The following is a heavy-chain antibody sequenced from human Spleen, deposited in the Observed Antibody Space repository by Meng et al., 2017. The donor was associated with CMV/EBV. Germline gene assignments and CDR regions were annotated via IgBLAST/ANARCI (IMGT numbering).Heavy chain of an antibody. CDR3: ARDPPIYSGSGNFSGP. CDR1: GFTVTSSY. V-gene: IGHV3-66*02. J-gene: IGHJ5*02. CDR2: IYGGGGT. D-gene: IGHD3-10*01. Sequence: SGFTVTSSYMSWVRQAPGQGLEWVSVIYGGGGTYYADSVKGRFTISRDHSRNTLYLQMNSLRAEDTALYFCARDPPIYSGSGNFSGPWGQGTLVTVSS.